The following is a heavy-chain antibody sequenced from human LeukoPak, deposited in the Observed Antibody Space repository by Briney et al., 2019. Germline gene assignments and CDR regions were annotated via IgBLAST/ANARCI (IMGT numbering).Heavy chain of an antibody. D-gene: IGHD5-12*01. J-gene: IGHJ4*02. CDR1: GFTFSDYG. CDR3: ARAYSRESGYDFVFGY. Sequence: QPGGSLRLSCAASGFTFSDYGMHWVRQAPGKGLEWVAVIRYDGSTIYYADSVKGRFTISRDDSKKTLYLQMDSLRAEDTAVYYCARAYSRESGYDFVFGYWGQGTLVTVSS. V-gene: IGHV3-33*01. CDR2: IRYDGSTI.